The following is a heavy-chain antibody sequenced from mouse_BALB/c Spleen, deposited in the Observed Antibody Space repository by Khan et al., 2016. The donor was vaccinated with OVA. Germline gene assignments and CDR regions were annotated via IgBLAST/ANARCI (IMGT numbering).Heavy chain of an antibody. Sequence: QIQLVQSGPELKKSGETVKISCKASGYTFTNYRMNWMKQAPGKGLKWMGWINTYTGEPTYADDFKGRFAFSLETSASTAYLQINSLKNEDMATYFCARETSYWYFDVWGAGTTVTVSS. CDR1: GYTFTNYR. CDR3: ARETSYWYFDV. CDR2: INTYTGEP. V-gene: IGHV9-1*02. J-gene: IGHJ1*01. D-gene: IGHD1-3*01.